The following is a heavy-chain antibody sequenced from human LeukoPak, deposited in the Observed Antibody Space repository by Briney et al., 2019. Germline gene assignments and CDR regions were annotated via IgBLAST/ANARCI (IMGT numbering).Heavy chain of an antibody. CDR1: GGSFSGYY. D-gene: IGHD5-24*01. V-gene: IGHV4-34*01. J-gene: IGHJ4*02. CDR2: INHSGGT. CDR3: ARGGRWLQYYFDY. Sequence: PSETLSLTCAVYGGSFSGYYWSWIRQPPGKGLEWIGEINHSGGTNYNPSLKSRVTISVDTSKNQFSLKLSSVTAADTAVYYCARGGRWLQYYFDYWGQGTLVTVSS.